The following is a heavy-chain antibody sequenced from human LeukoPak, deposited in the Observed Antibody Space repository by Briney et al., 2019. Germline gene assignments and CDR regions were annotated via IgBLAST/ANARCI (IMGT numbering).Heavy chain of an antibody. Sequence: GGSLRLSCAASGFTFDDYSMHWVRQGPGKGLEWVSTISGRGVSTYYADSVKGRFTISRDNAKSSLYLQMNSLRVEDTAVYYCARSTVGVDYWGQGTLVTVSS. V-gene: IGHV3-69-1*02. CDR2: ISGRGVST. CDR1: GFTFDDYS. CDR3: ARSTVGVDY. D-gene: IGHD4-23*01. J-gene: IGHJ4*02.